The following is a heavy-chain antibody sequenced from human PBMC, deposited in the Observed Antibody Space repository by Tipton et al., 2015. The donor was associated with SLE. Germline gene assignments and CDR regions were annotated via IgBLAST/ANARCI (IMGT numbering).Heavy chain of an antibody. V-gene: IGHV3-30*02. Sequence: QLVQSGGGVVPPGGSLRLSCAGSGFTFSTYGMHWVRQAPGKGLEWVAFIPYEGSNEHYADSVKGRFTISRDNAKNSLYLQMNGLRADDTAVYYCARDLVLRGVIGYFDPWGQGTLVTVSS. J-gene: IGHJ5*02. D-gene: IGHD3-10*01. CDR1: GFTFSTYG. CDR2: IPYEGSNE. CDR3: ARDLVLRGVIGYFDP.